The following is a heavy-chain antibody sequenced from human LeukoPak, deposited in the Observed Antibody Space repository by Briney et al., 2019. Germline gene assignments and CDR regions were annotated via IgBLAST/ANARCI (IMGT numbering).Heavy chain of an antibody. CDR3: ARGRYCSADICSGGDAFDI. CDR2: IYTRGST. D-gene: IGHD2-15*01. Sequence: SETLSLTCTVSGGSIYNYYWSWIRQPAGKGLEWIGRIYTRGSTNYNPSLKSRVTMSVDTSKNQFSLKLSSATAADTAVYYCARGRYCSADICSGGDAFDIWGQGTMVSVSS. V-gene: IGHV4-4*07. CDR1: GGSIYNYY. J-gene: IGHJ3*02.